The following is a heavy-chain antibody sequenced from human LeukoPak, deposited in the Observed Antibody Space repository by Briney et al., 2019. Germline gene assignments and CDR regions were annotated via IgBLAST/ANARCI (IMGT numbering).Heavy chain of an antibody. Sequence: ASVTVSCKASGYTFTSYGISWVRQAPGQGLEWMGWISAYNGNTNYAQRLQGRVTLTTDKSTTTAYMELRILRSDDTAVYYCARDTYFDTTPLDYWGQGTLVTVSS. J-gene: IGHJ4*02. CDR2: ISAYNGNT. CDR1: GYTFTSYG. D-gene: IGHD3-22*01. CDR3: ARDTYFDTTPLDY. V-gene: IGHV1-18*01.